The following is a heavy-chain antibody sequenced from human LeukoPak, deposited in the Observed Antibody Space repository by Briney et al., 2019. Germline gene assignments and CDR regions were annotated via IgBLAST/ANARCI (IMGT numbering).Heavy chain of an antibody. CDR3: ATDYDY. Sequence: GGSLRLSCAASGFTFSSYAMHWVRQAPGKGLEWVAVISYDGSNKYYADSVKGRFTISRDNSKNTLYLQMNSLRAEDTAVYYCATDYDYWGQGTLVTVSS. J-gene: IGHJ4*02. V-gene: IGHV3-30-3*01. CDR1: GFTFSSYA. CDR2: ISYDGSNK.